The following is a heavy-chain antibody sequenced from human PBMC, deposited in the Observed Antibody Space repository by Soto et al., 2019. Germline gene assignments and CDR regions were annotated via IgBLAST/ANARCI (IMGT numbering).Heavy chain of an antibody. CDR2: MNPNSGNT. J-gene: IGHJ5*02. CDR1: GYTFTSYD. Sequence: GASVNVSCKASGYTFTSYDINWLRQATGQGLEWVGWMNPNSGNTGYAQKFQGRVTMTRNTSISTAYMELSSLRSEDTAVYYCARGHRNSEAGYRFNWFDPWGQGTLVTVSS. CDR3: ARGHRNSEAGYRFNWFDP. V-gene: IGHV1-8*01. D-gene: IGHD4-4*01.